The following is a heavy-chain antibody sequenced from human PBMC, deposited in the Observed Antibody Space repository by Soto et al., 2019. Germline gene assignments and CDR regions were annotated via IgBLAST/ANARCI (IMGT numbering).Heavy chain of an antibody. V-gene: IGHV1-69*13. D-gene: IGHD6-6*01. CDR3: ARAEYSSSSRGEQYGMDV. Sequence: GASVKVSCKASGGTFSSYTISWVRQAPGQGLEWMGRIIPIFGTANYAQKFQGRVTITADESTSTAYMELSSLRSEDTAVYYCARAEYSSSSRGEQYGMDVWGQGTTVTVSS. J-gene: IGHJ6*02. CDR2: IIPIFGTA. CDR1: GGTFSSYT.